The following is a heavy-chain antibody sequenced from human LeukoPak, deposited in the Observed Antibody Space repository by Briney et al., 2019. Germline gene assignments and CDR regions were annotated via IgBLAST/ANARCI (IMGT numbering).Heavy chain of an antibody. CDR2: IYSDDNT. V-gene: IGHV3-53*05. J-gene: IGHJ4*02. CDR3: AKDSSPIE. D-gene: IGHD3-22*01. CDR1: GFTVSSNY. Sequence: PGGSLRLSCAASGFTVSSNYMSWVRQAPGKGLEWVSVIYSDDNTYYADSVKGRFTISRDNSKNTLYLQMNSLRAEDTAVYYCAKDSSPIEWGQGTLVTVSS.